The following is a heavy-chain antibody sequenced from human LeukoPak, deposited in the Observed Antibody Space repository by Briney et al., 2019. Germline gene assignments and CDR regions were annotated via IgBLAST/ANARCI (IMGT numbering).Heavy chain of an antibody. D-gene: IGHD6-19*01. V-gene: IGHV3-53*01. CDR3: ARGVDGSGWYGGPFDY. CDR1: GFTVSSNY. J-gene: IGHJ4*02. CDR2: IYSGGST. Sequence: GGSLRLSCAASGFTVSSNYMSWVRQAPGKGLEWVSVIYSGGSTYYADSVKGRFTISRDNSKNTLYLQMNSLRAEDTAVYYCARGVDGSGWYGGPFDYWGQGTLVTVSS.